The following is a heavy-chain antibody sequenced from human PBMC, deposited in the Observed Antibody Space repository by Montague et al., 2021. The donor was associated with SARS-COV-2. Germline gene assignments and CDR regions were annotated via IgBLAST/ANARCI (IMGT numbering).Heavy chain of an antibody. CDR3: ARTGYSSGWHSFDY. J-gene: IGHJ4*02. Sequence: SETLSLTCTVSAGSISTNSYYWAWVRQPPGKGLGWIGSISYSGSTNYSPSLKSRVIISVDKSKNQFSLKLSSVTAADTAVYYCARTGYSSGWHSFDYWGQGTLVTVSS. D-gene: IGHD6-19*01. CDR2: ISYSGST. CDR1: AGSISTNSYY. V-gene: IGHV4-39*07.